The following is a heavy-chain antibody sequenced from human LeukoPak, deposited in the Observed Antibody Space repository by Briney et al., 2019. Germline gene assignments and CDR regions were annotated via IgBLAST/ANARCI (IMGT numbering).Heavy chain of an antibody. CDR3: ARVVVVPAAIFPDY. V-gene: IGHV3-48*01. D-gene: IGHD2-2*01. Sequence: GGSLRLSCAASGFTFSSYSMNRVRQAPGKGLEWVSYISSSSSTIYYADSVKGRFTISRDNAKNSLYLQMNSLRAEDTAVYYCARVVVVPAAIFPDYWGQGTLVTVSS. CDR2: ISSSSSTI. CDR1: GFTFSSYS. J-gene: IGHJ4*02.